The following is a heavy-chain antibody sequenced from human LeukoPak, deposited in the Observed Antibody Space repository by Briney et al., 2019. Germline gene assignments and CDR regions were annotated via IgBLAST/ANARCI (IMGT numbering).Heavy chain of an antibody. CDR3: ARGKYYYDSIYPLHY. CDR2: MNPNSGGT. J-gene: IGHJ4*02. D-gene: IGHD3-22*01. V-gene: IGHV1-2*02. CDR1: GYTFTGYY. Sequence: ASVKVSCKASGYTFTGYYMHWVRQAPGQGLEWMGWMNPNSGGTNYAQKFQGRVTMTRDTSISAAYIELGGLRSDDTAVYLFARGKYYYDSIYPLHYWGQGTLVTVSS.